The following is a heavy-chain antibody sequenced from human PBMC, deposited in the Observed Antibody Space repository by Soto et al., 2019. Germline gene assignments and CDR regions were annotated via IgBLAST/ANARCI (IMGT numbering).Heavy chain of an antibody. D-gene: IGHD2-8*02. CDR1: ENTFSSYW. Sequence: GESLKISCKGSENTFSSYWIAWVRQLPGKGLECMGIIYPDDSDTRYSPSFQGQVTISADKSITTAYLEWSSLKASDTAMYYCARSPGGGRYLWFDPWGQGTQVTVSS. CDR2: IYPDDSDT. CDR3: ARSPGGGRYLWFDP. J-gene: IGHJ5*02. V-gene: IGHV5-51*01.